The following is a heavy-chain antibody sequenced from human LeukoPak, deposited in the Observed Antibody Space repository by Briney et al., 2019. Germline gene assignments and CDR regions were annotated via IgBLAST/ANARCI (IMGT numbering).Heavy chain of an antibody. D-gene: IGHD6-13*01. CDR3: ATDLSAAGTVDY. V-gene: IGHV1-18*01. CDR1: GYTFTSYG. J-gene: IGHJ4*02. Sequence: VASVKVSCKASGYTFTSYGISWVRQAPGQGLEWMGWISAYNGNTNYAQKFQGRVTMTEDTSTDTAYMELSSLRSEDTAVYYCATDLSAAGTVDYWGQGTLVTVSS. CDR2: ISAYNGNT.